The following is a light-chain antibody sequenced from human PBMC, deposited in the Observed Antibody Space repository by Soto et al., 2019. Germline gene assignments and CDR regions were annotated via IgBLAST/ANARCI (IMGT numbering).Light chain of an antibody. CDR3: QQRSEWPIT. Sequence: VVLTQSPGTLSLSPGERATLSCRASQSVGDTYLAWYQQKPGQAPRLLMYSTSIRATGIPDRFSGSGSGTDFTLTISSLEPEDFAVYYCQQRSEWPITFGQGTRLEIK. CDR2: STS. CDR1: QSVGDTY. V-gene: IGKV3D-20*02. J-gene: IGKJ5*01.